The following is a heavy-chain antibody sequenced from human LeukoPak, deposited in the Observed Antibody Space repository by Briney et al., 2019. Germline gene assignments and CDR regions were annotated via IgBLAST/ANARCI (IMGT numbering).Heavy chain of an antibody. Sequence: GGSLRLSCAASGFTFSSYWMHWVRQPPGEGLVWVSRISADGSSATYADSVKGRFTISRDNAKNSLYLQMNSLRAEDTAVYYCARQAGGGIQLWPRFDYWGQGTLVTVSS. J-gene: IGHJ4*02. CDR3: ARQAGGGIQLWPRFDY. CDR2: ISADGSSA. CDR1: GFTFSSYW. D-gene: IGHD5-18*01. V-gene: IGHV3-74*01.